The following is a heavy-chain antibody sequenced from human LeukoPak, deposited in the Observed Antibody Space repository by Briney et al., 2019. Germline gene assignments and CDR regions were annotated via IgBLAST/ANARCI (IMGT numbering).Heavy chain of an antibody. V-gene: IGHV3-48*02. CDR3: ARAMRSGYDY. D-gene: IGHD5-12*01. CDR2: ISSSSDAI. CDR1: GFTLSNYG. J-gene: IGHJ4*02. Sequence: PGGSLRLSCAASGFTLSNYGMNWVRQAPGKGLEWLSYISSSSDAIYYADSVKGRFTISRDNAKNSLYLEMNSLRDEDTAVYYCARAMRSGYDYWGQGTLVIVSS.